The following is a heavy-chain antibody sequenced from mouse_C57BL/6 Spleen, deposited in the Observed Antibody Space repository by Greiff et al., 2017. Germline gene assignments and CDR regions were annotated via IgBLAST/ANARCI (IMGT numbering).Heavy chain of an antibody. J-gene: IGHJ1*03. CDR2: IYPSDSET. CDR3: ARDSTKGYFDV. D-gene: IGHD2-5*01. CDR1: GYTFTSYW. Sequence: QVQLQQPGAELVRPGSSVKLSCKASGYTFTSYWMDWVKQRPGQGLEWIGNIYPSDSETHYNQKFKDKATLTVDKSSSTAYMQLSSLTSEDSAVYYSARDSTKGYFDVWGTGTTVTVSS. V-gene: IGHV1-61*01.